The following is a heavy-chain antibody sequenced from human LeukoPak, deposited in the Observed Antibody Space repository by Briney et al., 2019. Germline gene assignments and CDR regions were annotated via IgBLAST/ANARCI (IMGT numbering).Heavy chain of an antibody. CDR2: ISSSDITT. CDR3: ARGYEFIYYFGMDV. J-gene: IGHJ6*02. V-gene: IGHV3-48*03. Sequence: GGSLRLSCAASGFTFSSYEMNWVRRAPGKGLEWISYISSSDITTFNADSVKGGLTISRDNAKNSLFLQMNSLRAEDTAVYYCARGYEFIYYFGMDVWGQGTTVTVSS. CDR1: GFTFSSYE. D-gene: IGHD3-3*01.